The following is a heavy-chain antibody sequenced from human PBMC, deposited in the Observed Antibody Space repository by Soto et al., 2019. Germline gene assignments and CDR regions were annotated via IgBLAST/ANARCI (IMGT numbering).Heavy chain of an antibody. Sequence: ASVKVSCKASGYTFTSYAMHWVRQAPGQRLEWMGWINAGNGNTKYSQKFQGRVTITRDTSASTAYMELSSLRSEDTAVYYCARTDYYGSGSYPGSMDVWGKGTTVTVSS. V-gene: IGHV1-3*01. J-gene: IGHJ6*03. CDR3: ARTDYYGSGSYPGSMDV. D-gene: IGHD3-10*01. CDR1: GYTFTSYA. CDR2: INAGNGNT.